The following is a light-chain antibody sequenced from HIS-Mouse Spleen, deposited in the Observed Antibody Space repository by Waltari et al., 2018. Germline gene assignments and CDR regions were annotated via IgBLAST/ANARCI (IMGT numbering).Light chain of an antibody. J-gene: IGKJ3*01. CDR2: KAS. Sequence: DIQMTQSPSNLSASVGDRVTITCRASQSISSWLAWYQQKPGKAPKLLIYKASSLESGVPSRFSGSGSGTEFTLTISSLQPDDFATYYCQQYNSYIFTFGPGTKVDIK. CDR1: QSISSW. V-gene: IGKV1-5*03. CDR3: QQYNSYIFT.